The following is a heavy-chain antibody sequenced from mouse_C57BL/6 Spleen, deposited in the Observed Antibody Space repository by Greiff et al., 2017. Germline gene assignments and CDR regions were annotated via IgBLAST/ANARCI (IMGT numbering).Heavy chain of an antibody. CDR2: INPSNGGT. CDR3: ARGGYYGSSWFAY. Sequence: VQLQQPGTELVKPGASVKLSCKASGYTFTSYWMHWVKQRPGQGLEWIGNINPSNGGTNYNEKFKSKATLTVDKASSTAYMQLSSLTSEDSAVYYCARGGYYGSSWFAYWGQGTLVTVSA. CDR1: GYTFTSYW. J-gene: IGHJ3*01. D-gene: IGHD1-1*01. V-gene: IGHV1-53*01.